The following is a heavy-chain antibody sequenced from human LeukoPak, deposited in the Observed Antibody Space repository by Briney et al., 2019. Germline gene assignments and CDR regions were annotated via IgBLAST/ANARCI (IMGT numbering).Heavy chain of an antibody. D-gene: IGHD3-22*01. Sequence: SETLSLTCTVSGGSISSYYWSWIRQPPGKGLEWIGYTYYSGSTNYNPSLKSRVTISVDASKNQFSLKLSSVTAADTAVYYCARAPYYYDSSGLDYWGQGTLVTVSS. V-gene: IGHV4-59*01. CDR1: GGSISSYY. CDR3: ARAPYYYDSSGLDY. CDR2: TYYSGST. J-gene: IGHJ4*02.